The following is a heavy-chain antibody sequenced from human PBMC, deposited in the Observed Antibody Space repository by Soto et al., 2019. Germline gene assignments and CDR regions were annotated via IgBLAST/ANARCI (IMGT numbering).Heavy chain of an antibody. V-gene: IGHV4-30-4*01. D-gene: IGHD6-13*01. CDR2: IYYSGST. CDR3: ARERPDGSRLDP. Sequence: SETLSLTCTFSGGSISSGGYYWSWIRQPPGKGLEWIGYIYYSGSTYYNPSLKSRVTISVDTSKNQFSLKLSSVTAADTAVYYCARERPDGSRLDPWGQGTLVTSPQ. J-gene: IGHJ5*02. CDR1: GGSISSGGYY.